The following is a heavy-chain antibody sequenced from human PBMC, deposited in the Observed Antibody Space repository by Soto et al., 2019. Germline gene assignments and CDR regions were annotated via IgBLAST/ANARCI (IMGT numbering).Heavy chain of an antibody. Sequence: ASVEVSCKVSGYTFTGYYLHWARQAPGQGLEWMGWINPDNGAANYAQQFQGRVTMTRDTSISTVYLEFSSLRSDDTAVYFCARGEDYRWLFDYLDYWGQGALVTVSS. CDR1: GYTFTGYY. J-gene: IGHJ4*02. V-gene: IGHV1-2*02. CDR2: INPDNGAA. CDR3: ARGEDYRWLFDYLDY. D-gene: IGHD2-8*02.